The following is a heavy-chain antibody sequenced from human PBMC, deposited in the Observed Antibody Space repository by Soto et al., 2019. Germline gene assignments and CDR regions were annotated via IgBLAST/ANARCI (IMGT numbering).Heavy chain of an antibody. V-gene: IGHV4-30-4*01. CDR3: ATPLSAFRRGYYS. Sequence: PSETLSLTCTVSGGSISSGDYYWSWIRQPPGKGLEWIGYIYYSGSTYYNPSLKSRVTISVDTSKNQFSLKLSSVTAADTAVYYCATPLSAFRRGYYSWGQGTLVTVSS. CDR2: IYYSGST. J-gene: IGHJ4*02. CDR1: GGSISSGDYY. D-gene: IGHD3-3*01.